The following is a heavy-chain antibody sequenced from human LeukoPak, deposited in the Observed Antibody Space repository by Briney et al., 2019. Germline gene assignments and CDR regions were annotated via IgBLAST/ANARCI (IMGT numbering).Heavy chain of an antibody. V-gene: IGHV3-23*01. Sequence: GGSLRLSCAASGFTFNTYGMHWVRQAPGKGLEWVSAISGSGGSTYYADSVKGRFTISRDNSKNTLYLQMNSLRAEDTAVYYCATPLESWGAYWGQGTLVTVSS. CDR3: ATPLESWGAY. CDR2: ISGSGGST. D-gene: IGHD3-16*01. J-gene: IGHJ4*02. CDR1: GFTFNTYG.